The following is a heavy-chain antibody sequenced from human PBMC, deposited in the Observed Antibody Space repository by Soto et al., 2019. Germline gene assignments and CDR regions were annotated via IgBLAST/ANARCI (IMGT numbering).Heavy chain of an antibody. CDR1: GGSISSYY. J-gene: IGHJ3*02. D-gene: IGHD2-15*01. CDR2: IYYSGST. V-gene: IGHV4-59*08. CDR3: ARHCSGGSCYYAFAI. Sequence: QVQLQESGPGLVKPSETLSLTCTVSGGSISSYYWSWIRQPPGKGLEWIAYIYYSGSTNYNPSLKSRVTISVDTSKNQFSLKLSSVTAAHTAVYYCARHCSGGSCYYAFAIWGQGTMVTVSS.